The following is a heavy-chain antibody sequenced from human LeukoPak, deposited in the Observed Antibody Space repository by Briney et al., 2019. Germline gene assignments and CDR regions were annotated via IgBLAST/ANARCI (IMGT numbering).Heavy chain of an antibody. V-gene: IGHV3-49*04. CDR1: GFTFCDYA. Sequence: GGSLRLSCTASGFTFCDYAMSWVGQAPGKGLEGVGFIRRKAFGGTTVYAACVKGRFTIERDDNKSIAYVKRKRVKTEDTDVNYCTRDIAPVTGTPCYFAFWGQGTLVTVSS. D-gene: IGHD1-20*01. CDR3: TRDIAPVTGTPCYFAF. J-gene: IGHJ4*02. CDR2: IRRKAFGGTT.